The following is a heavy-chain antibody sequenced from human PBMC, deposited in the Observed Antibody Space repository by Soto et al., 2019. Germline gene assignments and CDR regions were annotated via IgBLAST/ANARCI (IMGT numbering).Heavy chain of an antibody. CDR2: MNPNSGNT. J-gene: IGHJ6*02. Sequence: ASVKVSCKASGYTFTSYDINWVRQATGQGLEWMGWMNPNSGNTGYAQKFQGRVTMTRNTSISTAYTELSSLRSEDTAVYYCARTVATYYDFWSGYMGYYYYYGMDVWGQGTTVTVSS. D-gene: IGHD3-3*01. CDR3: ARTVATYYDFWSGYMGYYYYYGMDV. CDR1: GYTFTSYD. V-gene: IGHV1-8*01.